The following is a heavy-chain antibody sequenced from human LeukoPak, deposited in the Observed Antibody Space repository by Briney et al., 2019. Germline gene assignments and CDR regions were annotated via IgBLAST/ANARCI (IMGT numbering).Heavy chain of an antibody. V-gene: IGHV3-21*01. D-gene: IGHD2-2*01. J-gene: IGHJ1*01. CDR1: GFTFSSYS. CDR2: ISSSSSSYI. CDR3: ATYSSSNGREFQY. Sequence: GGSLRLSCAASGFTFSSYSMNWVRQAPGKGLEWVSSISSSSSSYIYYADSVKGRFTISRDNAKNSLYLQMNSLRAEDTAVYYCATYSSSNGREFQYWGQGTLVTVSS.